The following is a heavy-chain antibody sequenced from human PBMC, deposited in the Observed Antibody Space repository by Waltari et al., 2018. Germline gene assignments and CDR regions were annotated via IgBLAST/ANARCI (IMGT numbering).Heavy chain of an antibody. CDR1: GFSLSTSGVG. V-gene: IGHV2-5*01. CDR2: LYWNDDK. J-gene: IGHJ4*02. CDR3: AHRRESSGWYNY. Sequence: QITLKESGPTLVTPTQTLRLTCTVAGFSLSTSGVGVGWIRQPPGKALEWLALLYWNDDKRYSPFLKSRLTITKDTPKNQVFLTMTNMDPVDTATYYCAHRRESSGWYNYWGQGTLVTVSS. D-gene: IGHD6-19*01.